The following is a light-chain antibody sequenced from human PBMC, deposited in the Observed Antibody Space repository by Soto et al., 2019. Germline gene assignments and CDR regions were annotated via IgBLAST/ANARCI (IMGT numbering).Light chain of an antibody. CDR3: QHYNNCPRT. CDR2: GAS. V-gene: IGKV3-15*01. Sequence: EIVMTQSPATLSVSPGERATLSCRASQSFSSNLAWYQQKPGQAPRLLIYGASTRATGIPARFSGSGSGTELPLTISSLQSEDFAVYYCQHYNNCPRTFGQGTKVEIK. CDR1: QSFSSN. J-gene: IGKJ1*01.